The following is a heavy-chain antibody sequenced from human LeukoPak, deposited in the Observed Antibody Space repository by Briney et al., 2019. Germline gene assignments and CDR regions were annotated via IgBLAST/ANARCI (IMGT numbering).Heavy chain of an antibody. CDR3: ARGGPPYCSGGSCYSNWFDP. CDR1: GGSFSGYY. D-gene: IGHD2-15*01. J-gene: IGHJ5*02. Sequence: PSETLPLTCAVYGGSFSGYYWSWIRQPPGKGLEWIGEINHSGSTNYNPSLKSRVTISVDTSKNQFSLKLSSVTAADTAVYYCARGGPPYCSGGSCYSNWFDPWGQGTLVTVSS. CDR2: INHSGST. V-gene: IGHV4-34*01.